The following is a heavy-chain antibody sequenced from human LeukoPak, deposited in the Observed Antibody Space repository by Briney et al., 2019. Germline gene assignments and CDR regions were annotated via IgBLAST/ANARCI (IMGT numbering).Heavy chain of an antibody. V-gene: IGHV3-11*01. Sequence: GGSLRLSCAASGFTFSDYYMSWIRQAPGKGLEWVSYISSSGRTIYYADSVKVRFTISRENAKNSLYLQMPRPRVEDTAVYYCAREGRSERSGSSYSIDCSGQGTPVTASS. CDR3: AREGRSERSGSSYSIDC. CDR1: GFTFSDYY. J-gene: IGHJ4*02. D-gene: IGHD3-10*01. CDR2: ISSSGRTI.